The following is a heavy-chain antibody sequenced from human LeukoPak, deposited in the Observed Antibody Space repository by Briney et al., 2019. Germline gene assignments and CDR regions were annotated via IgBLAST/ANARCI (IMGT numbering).Heavy chain of an antibody. Sequence: AGGSLRLSCAASDFAFSNYAMSWVRQGPGKGLEWVAHIKQDGSEKYYVDSVKGRFTISRDNAKNSLYLQMNSLRAEDTAVYYCGRGGYGYVYLDYWGQGTLVTVSS. CDR3: GRGGYGYVYLDY. D-gene: IGHD3-16*01. J-gene: IGHJ4*02. CDR2: IKQDGSEK. CDR1: DFAFSNYA. V-gene: IGHV3-7*01.